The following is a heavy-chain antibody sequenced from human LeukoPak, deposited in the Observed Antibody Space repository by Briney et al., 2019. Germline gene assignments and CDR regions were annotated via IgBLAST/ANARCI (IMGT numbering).Heavy chain of an antibody. Sequence: SETLSLTCSVSGGSISGGSISGYHWSWIRQPPGKGLELIAYMHYSGTTHYNPSLKSRVSISVDTSRKQISLELTSVTAADTAVYYCARADFWSGYYWFDPWGQGTLVTVSS. CDR1: GGSISGGSISGYH. J-gene: IGHJ5*02. D-gene: IGHD3-3*01. V-gene: IGHV4-61*08. CDR3: ARADFWSGYYWFDP. CDR2: MHYSGTT.